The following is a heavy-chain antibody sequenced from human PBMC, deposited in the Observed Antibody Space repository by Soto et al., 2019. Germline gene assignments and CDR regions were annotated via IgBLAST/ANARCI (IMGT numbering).Heavy chain of an antibody. J-gene: IGHJ4*02. CDR2: ISAYNGNT. V-gene: IGHV1-18*01. D-gene: IGHD7-27*01. Sequence: QVQLVQSGAEVKKPGASVKVSCKASGYTFTSYGLSWVRQAPGQALGWMGWISAYNGNTNYAQKIQGRVTMTTDTSTRTANMVLLSLRSDDAAVYYCCRDLTPADYWGQGTLVTVSS. CDR1: GYTFTSYG. CDR3: CRDLTPADY.